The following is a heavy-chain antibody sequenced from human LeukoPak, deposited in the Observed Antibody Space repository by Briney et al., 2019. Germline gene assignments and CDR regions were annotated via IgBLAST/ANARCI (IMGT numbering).Heavy chain of an antibody. CDR3: ARGQFSSSWPFDY. CDR1: GGSFSGYY. D-gene: IGHD6-13*01. V-gene: IGHV4-34*01. J-gene: IGHJ4*02. Sequence: SETLSLTFAVYGGSFSGYYWSWIRQPPGKGLEWIGEINHSGSTNYNPSLKSRVTISVDTSKNQFSLKLSSVTAADTAVYYCARGQFSSSWPFDYWGQGTLVTVSS. CDR2: INHSGST.